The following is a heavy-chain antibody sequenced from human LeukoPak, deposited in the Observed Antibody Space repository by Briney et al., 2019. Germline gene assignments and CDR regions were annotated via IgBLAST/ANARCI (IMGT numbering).Heavy chain of an antibody. J-gene: IGHJ4*02. CDR1: GFTFSSYG. D-gene: IGHD6-19*01. Sequence: PGGSLRLSCAASGFTFSSYGMHWVRQAPGKGLEWVAVIWYDGSNKYYADSVKGRFTISRDNSKNTLYLQMNSLRAEDTAIYYCARVLGKETIGYSSGWRFDYWGQGTLVTVSS. CDR3: ARVLGKETIGYSSGWRFDY. V-gene: IGHV3-33*01. CDR2: IWYDGSNK.